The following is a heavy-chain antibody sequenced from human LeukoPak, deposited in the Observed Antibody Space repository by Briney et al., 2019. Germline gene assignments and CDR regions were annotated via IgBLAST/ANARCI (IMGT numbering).Heavy chain of an antibody. V-gene: IGHV3-23*01. CDR3: AKEGLWFGEPNPQLY. D-gene: IGHD3-10*01. J-gene: IGHJ4*02. CDR2: ISGSGGST. CDR1: GFTFSSYW. Sequence: GGSLRLSCAASGFTFSSYWMSWVGQAPGKGLEWVSAISGSGGSTYYADSVKGRFTISRDNSKNTLYLQMNSLRAEDTAVYYCAKEGLWFGEPNPQLYWGQGTLVTVSS.